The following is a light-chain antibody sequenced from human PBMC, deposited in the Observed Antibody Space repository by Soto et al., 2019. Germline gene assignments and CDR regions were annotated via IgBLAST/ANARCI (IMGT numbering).Light chain of an antibody. V-gene: IGKV3-20*01. CDR3: QQYGSSTSGT. CDR1: QSVSSSY. Sequence: EIMMTQSPGTLSLSPGERATLSCRASQSVSSSYLAWYQQKPGQAPRLLIYGASSRATGIPDRFSGSGSGTDFTLTISRLEPEDFAVYYCQQYGSSTSGTFGQGTKLEIK. J-gene: IGKJ2*01. CDR2: GAS.